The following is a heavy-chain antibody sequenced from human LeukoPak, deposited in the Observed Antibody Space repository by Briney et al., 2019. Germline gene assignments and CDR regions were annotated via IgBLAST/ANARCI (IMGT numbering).Heavy chain of an antibody. CDR1: GGSISSYY. V-gene: IGHV4-59*01. D-gene: IGHD5-18*01. CDR3: ARGVDTAMYYYYMDV. Sequence: PSETLSLTCTVSGGSISSYYWSWIRQPPGKGLEWIGYIYYSGSTNYNPSLKSRVTISVDTSKNQFSLKLSSVTAADTAVYYCARGVDTAMYYYYMDVWGKGTTVTVSS. J-gene: IGHJ6*03. CDR2: IYYSGST.